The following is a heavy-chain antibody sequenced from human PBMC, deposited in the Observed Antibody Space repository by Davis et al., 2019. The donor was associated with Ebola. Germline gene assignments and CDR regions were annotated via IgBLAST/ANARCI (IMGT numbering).Heavy chain of an antibody. V-gene: IGHV3-11*04. CDR3: ARGPTVTTHWYFDL. J-gene: IGHJ2*01. CDR2: ISGGGRTI. CDR1: GFTFSDYY. D-gene: IGHD4-17*01. Sequence: GESLKISCAASGFTFSDYYMSWIRQAPGKGLEWVSYISGGGRTIYYADSVKGRFTISRDNAKNSLYLQMNSLRAEDTAVYYCARGPTVTTHWYFDLWGRGTLVTVSS.